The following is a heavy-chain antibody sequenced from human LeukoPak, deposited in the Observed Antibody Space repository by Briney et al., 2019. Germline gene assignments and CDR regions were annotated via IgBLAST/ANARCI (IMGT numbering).Heavy chain of an antibody. CDR2: INPKDGGT. J-gene: IGHJ3*02. V-gene: IGHV1-46*04. D-gene: IGHD2-8*01. CDR3: ARGPLLGYDTNDSGFDI. Sequence: ASVKVSCKASGYSFTSYYVHCVRQAPGQGLEWVGVINPKDGGTISAQKLQDRVVLTSDTSTSTVYMEMNNLKSDDTAVYYCARGPLLGYDTNDSGFDIWGQGTLVTVS. CDR1: GYSFTSYY.